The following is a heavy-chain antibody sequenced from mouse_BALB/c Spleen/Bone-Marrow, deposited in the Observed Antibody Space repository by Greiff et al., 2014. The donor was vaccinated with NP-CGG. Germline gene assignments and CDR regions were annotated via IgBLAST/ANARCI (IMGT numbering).Heavy chain of an antibody. D-gene: IGHD4-1*01. Sequence: VQLQQSGAELVKPGASVKLSCTASGFNIKDTYMHWVMQRPEQGLEWIGRIDPANGNTKYDPKFQGKATITADTSSNTAYLQLSSLTSEDTAVYYCARWEYYAMDYWGQGTSVTVSS. CDR3: ARWEYYAMDY. CDR1: GFNIKDTY. J-gene: IGHJ4*01. V-gene: IGHV14-3*02. CDR2: IDPANGNT.